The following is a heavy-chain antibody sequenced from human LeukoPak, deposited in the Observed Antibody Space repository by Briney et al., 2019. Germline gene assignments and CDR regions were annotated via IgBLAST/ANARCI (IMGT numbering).Heavy chain of an antibody. CDR2: IYSGGST. V-gene: IGHV3-53*01. CDR3: ASEEEAAAPSN. J-gene: IGHJ4*02. D-gene: IGHD2-15*01. Sequence: QPGGSLRLSCAASGFTVSSNYMSWVRQAPGKGLEWVSVIYSGGSTYYADSVKGRFTISRDNSKNTLYLQMNSLRAEDTAVYYCASEEEAAAPSNWGQGTLVTVSS. CDR1: GFTVSSNY.